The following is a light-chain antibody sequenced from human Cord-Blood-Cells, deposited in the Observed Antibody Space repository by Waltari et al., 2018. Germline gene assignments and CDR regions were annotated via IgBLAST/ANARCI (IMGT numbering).Light chain of an antibody. CDR3: QQYGSSLALT. Sequence: EIVLTQSPGTLSLSPGERATLSCRASQSVSSSYLAWYQQKPGQAPRRRIYDASSRATGIPDRFSGSGSGTDFTLTISRLEPEDFAVYYCQQYGSSLALTFGGGTKVEIK. CDR1: QSVSSSY. CDR2: DAS. J-gene: IGKJ4*01. V-gene: IGKV3-20*01.